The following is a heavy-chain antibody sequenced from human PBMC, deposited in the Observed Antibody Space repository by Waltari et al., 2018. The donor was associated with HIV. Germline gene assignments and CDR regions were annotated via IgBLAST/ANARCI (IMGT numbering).Heavy chain of an antibody. CDR1: GGTFSSNS. CDR2: ITRVLEST. CDR3: ARGSSGSYRWFDP. D-gene: IGHD1-26*01. V-gene: IGHV1-69*15. Sequence: QEQLVQSGAEVKKPGSSVKVSCKASGGTFSSNSISWVRQAPGQGLEWMGNITRVLESTTYAQNLHGRRTMSGDESTSTVFMELGSLSFDDTAVYYCARGSSGSYRWFDPWGHGTLVTVSS. J-gene: IGHJ5*02.